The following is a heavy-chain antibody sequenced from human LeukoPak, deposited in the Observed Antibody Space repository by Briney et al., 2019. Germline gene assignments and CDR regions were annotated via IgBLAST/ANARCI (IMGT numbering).Heavy chain of an antibody. J-gene: IGHJ4*02. Sequence: PGGSLRFSCAASGFTFSSYWMSWVRQAPGKGLEWVANIKQDGSEKYYVDSVKGRFTISRDNAKNSLYLQMNSLRAEDTAVYYCARDLDYYDSSGYYYWGQGTLVTVSS. V-gene: IGHV3-7*01. CDR2: IKQDGSEK. CDR3: ARDLDYYDSSGYYY. CDR1: GFTFSSYW. D-gene: IGHD3-22*01.